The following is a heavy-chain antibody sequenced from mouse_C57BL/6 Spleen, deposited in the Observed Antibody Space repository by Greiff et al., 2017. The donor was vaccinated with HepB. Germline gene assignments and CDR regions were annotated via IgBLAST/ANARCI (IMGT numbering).Heavy chain of an antibody. V-gene: IGHV1-4*01. CDR2: INPSSGYT. Sequence: QVHVKQSGAELARPGASVKMSCKASGYTFTSYTMHWVKQRPGQGLEWIGYINPSSGYTKYNQKFKDKATLTADKSSSTAYMQLSSLTSEDSAVYYCARDYGSRYFDYWGQGTTLTVSS. CDR3: ARDYGSRYFDY. CDR1: GYTFTSYT. D-gene: IGHD1-1*01. J-gene: IGHJ2*01.